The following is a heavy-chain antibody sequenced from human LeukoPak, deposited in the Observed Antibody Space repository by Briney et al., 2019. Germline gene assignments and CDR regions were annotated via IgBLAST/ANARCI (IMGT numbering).Heavy chain of an antibody. D-gene: IGHD5-24*01. CDR1: GFTFSSYW. CDR3: ARGSRSRDGYSSAY. J-gene: IGHJ4*02. Sequence: GRSLRLSCAASGFTFSSYWMHWVRQAPGKGLVWVSRINTDGSSTSYADSVKGRFTISRDNAKNTLYLQMNSLRAEDTAVYYCARGSRSRDGYSSAYWGQGSLVTVSS. V-gene: IGHV3-74*01. CDR2: INTDGSST.